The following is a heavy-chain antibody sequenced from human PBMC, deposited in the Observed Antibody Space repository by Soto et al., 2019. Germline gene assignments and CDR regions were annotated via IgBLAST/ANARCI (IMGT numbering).Heavy chain of an antibody. CDR1: GFTFSSYG. CDR3: AKIGPITMVRGVIEDLYYYYGMDV. V-gene: IGHV3-30*18. Sequence: LRLSCAASGFTFSSYGMHWVRQAPGKGLEWVAVISYDGSNKYYADSVKGRFTISRDNSKNTLYLQMNSLRAEDTAVYYCAKIGPITMVRGVIEDLYYYYGMDVRGQGTTVTVSS. D-gene: IGHD3-10*01. J-gene: IGHJ6*02. CDR2: ISYDGSNK.